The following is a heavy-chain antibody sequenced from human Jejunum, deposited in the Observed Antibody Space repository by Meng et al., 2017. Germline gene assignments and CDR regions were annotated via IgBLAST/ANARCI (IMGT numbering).Heavy chain of an antibody. CDR2: IYTSGST. CDR1: GGSISSYY. CDR3: ARDTPSLYRGSYNAAFDI. Sequence: GSLRLSCTVSGGSISSYYWTWIRQPAGKGLEWIGRIYTSGSTSYSPSLKSRVTMSVDTSKNQFSLRLTSVTAADTAVYYCARDTPSLYRGSYNAAFDIWVQGTMVT. D-gene: IGHD1-26*01. V-gene: IGHV4-4*07. J-gene: IGHJ3*02.